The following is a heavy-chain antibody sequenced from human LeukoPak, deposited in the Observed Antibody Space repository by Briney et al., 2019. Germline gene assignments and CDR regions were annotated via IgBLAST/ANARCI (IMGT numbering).Heavy chain of an antibody. J-gene: IGHJ5*02. CDR1: GFTFRSYE. V-gene: IGHV3-48*03. D-gene: IGHD4-17*01. CDR2: ISSSGSTT. Sequence: GGSLRLSCVASGFTFRSYEMNWVRQAPGKGLEWIAYISSSGSTTYYADSVKGRFTVSRDNAKNSLYLQMNSLRVEDTAVYYCVRGGYGDYGRGSWGQGTLLTVSS. CDR3: VRGGYGDYGRGS.